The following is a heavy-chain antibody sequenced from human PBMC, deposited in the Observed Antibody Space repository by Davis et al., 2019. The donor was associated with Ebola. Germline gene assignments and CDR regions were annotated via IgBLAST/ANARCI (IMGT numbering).Heavy chain of an antibody. V-gene: IGHV3-7*01. Sequence: GESLKISCAASGFTFSSYWMTWLRQAPGRGQELVANIKSDGSEKSYVDSVKGRFTISRDNAKNSLYLQMNSLRVEDTAVYYCARDLDYHEGGGDFDAFDMWGQGTMVTFSS. J-gene: IGHJ3*02. CDR3: ARDLDYHEGGGDFDAFDM. D-gene: IGHD2-21*02. CDR1: GFTFSSYW. CDR2: IKSDGSEK.